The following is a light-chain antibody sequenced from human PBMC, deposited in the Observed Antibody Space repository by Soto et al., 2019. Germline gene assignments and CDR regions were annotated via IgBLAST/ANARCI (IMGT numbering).Light chain of an antibody. Sequence: QSVLTQPASVSGSPGQSITISCTGTSSDVGDYNYVSWYQQHPGKAPKLMIYEVSNRPSGVSNRFSGSKSGNTASLTISGLQAEDEADYYCSSYTRSSTSLFGGGTKLTVL. CDR3: SSYTRSSTSL. V-gene: IGLV2-14*01. CDR1: SSDVGDYNY. J-gene: IGLJ2*01. CDR2: EVS.